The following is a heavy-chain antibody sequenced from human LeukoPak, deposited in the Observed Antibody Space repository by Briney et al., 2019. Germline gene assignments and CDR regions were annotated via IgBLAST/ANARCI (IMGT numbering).Heavy chain of an antibody. CDR3: AKVLGRLLWFGEFDY. V-gene: IGHV1-69*01. J-gene: IGHJ4*02. Sequence: ASVTVSCKASGGTFSSYAISWVRQAPGQGLEWMGGIIPIFGTANYAQKFQGRVTITADESTSTAYMELRSLRSDDTAVYYCAKVLGRLLWFGEFDYWGQGTLVTVSS. D-gene: IGHD3-10*01. CDR1: GGTFSSYA. CDR2: IIPIFGTA.